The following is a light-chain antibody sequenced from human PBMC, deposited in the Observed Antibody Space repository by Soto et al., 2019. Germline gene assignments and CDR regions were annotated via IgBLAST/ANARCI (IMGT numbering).Light chain of an antibody. CDR2: EGN. Sequence: QSVLTQPASVSGSPGQSITISCAGTSSDVGANNFVSWYQQHPGKAPKLTIYEGNKRPSGVFYRFSGAKSGNMASLTIFGLQAEDEADYYCCSYVDGGSYVFGTGTKVTVL. V-gene: IGLV2-23*01. CDR1: SSDVGANNF. J-gene: IGLJ1*01. CDR3: CSYVDGGSYV.